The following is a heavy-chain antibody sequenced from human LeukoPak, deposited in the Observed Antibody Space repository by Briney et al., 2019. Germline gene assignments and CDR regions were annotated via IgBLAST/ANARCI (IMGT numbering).Heavy chain of an antibody. J-gene: IGHJ4*02. CDR1: GGTFSSYA. CDR2: IIPVFGIA. CDR3: ARVDDYADY. V-gene: IGHV1-69*04. D-gene: IGHD4-17*01. Sequence: GASVKVSCKTSGGTFSSYAISWVRQAPGQALEWMGRIIPVFGIANYAQKFQGRVTITADKSTSTAYMELGSLRSEDTAVYYCARVDDYADYWGQGTLVTVSS.